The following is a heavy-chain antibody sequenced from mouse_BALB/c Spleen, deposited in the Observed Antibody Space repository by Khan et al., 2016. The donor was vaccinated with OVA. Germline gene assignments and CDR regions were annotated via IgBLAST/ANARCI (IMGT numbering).Heavy chain of an antibody. CDR1: GFTFTDYY. CDR3: ARDGGQYNGYDAMDY. CDR2: IRNKANYYTT. Sequence: EVELVESGGGLVQPGGSLRLSCATSGFTFTDYYMSWVRQSPGKALEWLGFIRNKANYYTTEYITSVKGRFTISRDNSQSILYLQMNTLSAEDSATYFCARDGGQYNGYDAMDYWGQGTSVTVSS. D-gene: IGHD1-2*01. J-gene: IGHJ4*01. V-gene: IGHV7-3*02.